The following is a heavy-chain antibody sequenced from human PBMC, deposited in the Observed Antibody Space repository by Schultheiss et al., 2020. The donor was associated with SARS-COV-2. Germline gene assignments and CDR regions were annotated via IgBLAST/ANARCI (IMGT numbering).Heavy chain of an antibody. CDR2: INHSGST. CDR1: GGSFSGYY. D-gene: IGHD6-13*01. CDR3: ARRTLISNSWYYFDN. V-gene: IGHV4-34*01. J-gene: IGHJ4*02. Sequence: SETLSLTCAVYGGSFSGYYWSWIRQPPGKGLEWIGEINHSGSTNYNPSLKSRVTISVDTSKNQFSLKLSSVTAADTAVYYCARRTLISNSWYYFDNWGQGTLVTVSS.